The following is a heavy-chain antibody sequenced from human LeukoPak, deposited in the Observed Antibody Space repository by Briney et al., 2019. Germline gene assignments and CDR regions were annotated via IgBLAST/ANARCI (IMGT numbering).Heavy chain of an antibody. Sequence: PGGSLRLSCAASGFTFSSYSMNWVRQAPGKGLEWVSSISSSSSCIYYADSVKGRFTISRDNAKNSLYLQMNSLRAEDTAVYYCASSPDYYDSSGPTINAFDIWGQGTMVTVSS. CDR3: ASSPDYYDSSGPTINAFDI. J-gene: IGHJ3*02. CDR2: ISSSSSCI. D-gene: IGHD3-22*01. CDR1: GFTFSSYS. V-gene: IGHV3-21*01.